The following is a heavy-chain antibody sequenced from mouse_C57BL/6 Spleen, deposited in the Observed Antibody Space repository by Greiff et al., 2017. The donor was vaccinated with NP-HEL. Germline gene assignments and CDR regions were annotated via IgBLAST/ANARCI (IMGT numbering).Heavy chain of an antibody. D-gene: IGHD2-2*01. CDR2: INPSSGYT. CDR1: GYTFTSYT. Sequence: VQLQQSGAELARPGASVKMSCKASGYTFTSYTMHWVKQRPGQGLEWIGYINPSSGYTKYNQKFKDKATLTADKSSSTAYMQLSSLTSEDSAVYYCAEGVTTYFDVWGTGTTVTVSS. CDR3: AEGVTTYFDV. V-gene: IGHV1-4*01. J-gene: IGHJ1*03.